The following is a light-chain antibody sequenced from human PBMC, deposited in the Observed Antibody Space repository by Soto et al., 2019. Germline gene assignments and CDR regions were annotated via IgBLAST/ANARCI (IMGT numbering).Light chain of an antibody. V-gene: IGKV3-15*01. CDR1: RFVSID. CDR2: GAF. J-gene: IGKJ4*01. Sequence: ETVMTQSPATLSVSPGERATPSCRASRFVSIDLPWYQQQPGQAPRVLIYGAFTRATGIPARFSGSGSGTEFTLTISSLQSEDFAVYYCQQYNNWPLTFGGGTRVEIK. CDR3: QQYNNWPLT.